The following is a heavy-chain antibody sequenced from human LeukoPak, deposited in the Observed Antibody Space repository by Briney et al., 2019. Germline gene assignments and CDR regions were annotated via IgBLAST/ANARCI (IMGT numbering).Heavy chain of an antibody. CDR3: ARFRGNSGYGDY. CDR1: GYSISSGYY. J-gene: IGHJ4*02. D-gene: IGHD5-12*01. Sequence: SETLSLTCTVSGYSISSGYYWAWIRQPPGKGLEWIGSIYHSGSTYYNPSLKSRVTISVDTSKNQFSLKLSSVTAADTAVYYCARFRGNSGYGDYWGQGTLVTVSS. CDR2: IYHSGST. V-gene: IGHV4-38-2*02.